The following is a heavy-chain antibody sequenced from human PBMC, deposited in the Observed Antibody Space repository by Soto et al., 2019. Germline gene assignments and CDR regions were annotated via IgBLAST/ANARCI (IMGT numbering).Heavy chain of an antibody. Sequence: VQLVESGGGLVKPGGSLRLSCAGSGFIFNNAWMSWVRQTPGKGLEWVSYITSSGSTIYYADSVKGRFTISRDNAKNSLYLQMNSLRAEDTAVYYCARENEQWVAADNWGQGTLVTVSS. V-gene: IGHV3-11*01. CDR3: ARENEQWVAADN. J-gene: IGHJ4*02. CDR2: ITSSGSTI. CDR1: GFIFNNAW. D-gene: IGHD6-19*01.